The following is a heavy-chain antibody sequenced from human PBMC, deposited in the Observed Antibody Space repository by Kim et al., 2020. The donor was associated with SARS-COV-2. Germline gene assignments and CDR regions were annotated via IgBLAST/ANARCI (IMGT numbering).Heavy chain of an antibody. CDR2: ISSNGGST. V-gene: IGHV3-64*01. CDR3: ARDSAITIFGVVIINYYYGMDF. CDR1: GFTFSSYA. D-gene: IGHD3-3*01. J-gene: IGHJ6*02. Sequence: GGSLRLSCAASGFTFSSYAMHWVRQAPGKGLEYVSAISSNGGSTYYANSVKGRFTISRDNSKNTLYLQMGSLRAEDMAVYYCARDSAITIFGVVIINYYYGMDFWGQGTTVTVSS.